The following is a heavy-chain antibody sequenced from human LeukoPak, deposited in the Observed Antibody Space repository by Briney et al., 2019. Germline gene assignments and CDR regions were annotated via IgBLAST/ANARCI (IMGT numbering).Heavy chain of an antibody. J-gene: IGHJ3*02. Sequence: PGGSLRLSCSASGFTFSSNAMHWVRQAPGQGLEYVSGISSNGGSTYYPDSVKGRFTISRDNSKNTLYLQMSSLRTEDTAVYYCVTYCSSTSCYPRGFDTWGQGTMVTVSS. CDR3: VTYCSSTSCYPRGFDT. CDR1: GFTFSSNA. CDR2: ISSNGGST. V-gene: IGHV3-64D*06. D-gene: IGHD2-2*01.